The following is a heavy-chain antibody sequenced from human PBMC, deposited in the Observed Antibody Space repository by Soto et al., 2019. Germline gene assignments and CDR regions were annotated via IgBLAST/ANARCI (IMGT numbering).Heavy chain of an antibody. V-gene: IGHV3-21*01. J-gene: IGHJ4*02. CDR2: ISSSSSYI. CDR3: ARDYYDSSGYLAPLDY. D-gene: IGHD3-22*01. Sequence: GGSLRLSCAASGFTFSSYSMNWVRQAPGKGLEWVSSISSSSSYIYYADSVKGRFTISRDNAKNSLYLQMNSLRAEDTAVYYCARDYYDSSGYLAPLDYWAQGTLVTVSS. CDR1: GFTFSSYS.